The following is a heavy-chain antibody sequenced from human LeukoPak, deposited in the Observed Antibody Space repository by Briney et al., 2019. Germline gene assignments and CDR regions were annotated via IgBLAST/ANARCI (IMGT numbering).Heavy chain of an antibody. D-gene: IGHD2-8*01. V-gene: IGHV4-59*01. CDR1: GGSISSYY. J-gene: IGHJ6*02. CDR3: ARERMSGMDV. Sequence: SETLSLTCTVSGGSISSYYWSWIRQPPGMGLEWIGYIYYSGSTNYSPSIKSRVTISVDTSKNQFSPKLSSVTAADTAVYYCARERMSGMDVWGQGTTVTVSS. CDR2: IYYSGST.